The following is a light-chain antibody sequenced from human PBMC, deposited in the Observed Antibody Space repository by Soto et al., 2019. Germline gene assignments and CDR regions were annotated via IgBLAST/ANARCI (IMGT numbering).Light chain of an antibody. CDR1: SSNIGNNY. CDR2: ENN. Sequence: QSVLTQPPSVSAAPGQTVTISCSGSSSNIGNNYVSWYQQIPGTAPKLFIYENNKRPSGIPDRFSGSKSGTSATLGITGLQTGDEADYYCGTWDSSLRAVVFGGGTQLTVL. V-gene: IGLV1-51*02. J-gene: IGLJ2*01. CDR3: GTWDSSLRAVV.